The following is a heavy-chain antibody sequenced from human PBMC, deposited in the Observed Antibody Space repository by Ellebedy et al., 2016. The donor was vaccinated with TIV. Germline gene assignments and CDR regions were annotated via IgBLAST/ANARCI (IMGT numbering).Heavy chain of an antibody. CDR3: ASEYCNGGRCYAGFDY. Sequence: GESLKISCAASGFSFGSYWMLWVRQPPGKGLEWVSRSKADGSGITYADSVRGRFTISRDNAKNSLYLQMNSLRVEDTAVYYCASEYCNGGRCYAGFDYWGQGTLVTVSS. CDR1: GFSFGSYW. V-gene: IGHV3-74*03. J-gene: IGHJ4*02. CDR2: SKADGSGI. D-gene: IGHD2-15*01.